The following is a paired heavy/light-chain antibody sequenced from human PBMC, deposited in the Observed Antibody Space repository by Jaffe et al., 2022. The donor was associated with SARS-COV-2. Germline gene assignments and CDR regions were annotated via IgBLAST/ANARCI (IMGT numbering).Heavy chain of an antibody. V-gene: IGHV7-4-1*02. CDR2: INTNTGNP. J-gene: IGHJ5*02. CDR1: GYTFTTYA. D-gene: IGHD5-12*01. CDR3: ARAIVTTGYNWFDP. Sequence: QVQLVQSGSELKKPGASVTVSCKASGYTFTTYAINWVRQAPGQGLEWMGWINTNTGNPTYAQGFTGRFVFSLDTSLSTAYLQINTLKAEDTAVYYCARAIVTTGYNWFDPWGQGTLVTVSS.
Light chain of an antibody. V-gene: IGKV1-39*01. Sequence: DIQMTQSPSYLSASVGDRVTISCRASQKISSYLNWYQQKPGKAPKILIYTTSSLQSGVPSRFSGGGSGTDFTLTISSLQPEDFATYYCQQSYSAPRTFGQGTKVEIK. CDR2: TTS. CDR1: QKISSY. CDR3: QQSYSAPRT. J-gene: IGKJ1*01.